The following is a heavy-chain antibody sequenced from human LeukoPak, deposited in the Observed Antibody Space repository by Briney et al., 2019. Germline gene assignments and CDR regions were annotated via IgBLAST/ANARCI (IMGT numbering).Heavy chain of an antibody. CDR3: ARRGYSYALYYFDY. Sequence: ASVKVSCKASGYTFTSYGISWVRQAPGQGLEWMGWISAYNGNTNYSQKLQGRVTMTTDTSTSTAYMELRSLRSDDTAVYYCARRGYSYALYYFDYWGQGTLVTVSS. D-gene: IGHD5-18*01. V-gene: IGHV1-18*01. CDR1: GYTFTSYG. J-gene: IGHJ4*02. CDR2: ISAYNGNT.